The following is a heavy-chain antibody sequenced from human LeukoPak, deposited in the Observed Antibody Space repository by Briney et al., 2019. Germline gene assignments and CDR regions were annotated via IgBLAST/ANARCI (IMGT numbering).Heavy chain of an antibody. V-gene: IGHV4-61*02. Sequence: SETLSLTCTVSGGSITSGSYFCTWIRQPAGKGLEWLGRMQTNGNTNYNPSLKSRVAISIDTSKNQFSLQLSSVTAADTAVYYCARGLSNAWEVQAYWGQGTLVTVSS. CDR3: ARGLSNAWEVQAY. CDR2: MQTNGNT. CDR1: GGSITSGSYF. D-gene: IGHD1-26*01. J-gene: IGHJ4*02.